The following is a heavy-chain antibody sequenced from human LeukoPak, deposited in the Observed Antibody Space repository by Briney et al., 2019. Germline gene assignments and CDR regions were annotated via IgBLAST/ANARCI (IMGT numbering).Heavy chain of an antibody. D-gene: IGHD6-19*01. CDR2: INGGGNTT. J-gene: IGHJ6*03. V-gene: IGHV3-23*01. CDR1: GFTLISYG. Sequence: PGGSLRLSCAASGFTLISYGMSWVRQSPGKGLEWLSTINGGGNTTFYSDSVKGRFTISRDNSKNTLYLHMDSLRPDDTAIYYCTKKLQVGMAVDYYYYY. CDR3: TKKLQVGMAVDYYYYY.